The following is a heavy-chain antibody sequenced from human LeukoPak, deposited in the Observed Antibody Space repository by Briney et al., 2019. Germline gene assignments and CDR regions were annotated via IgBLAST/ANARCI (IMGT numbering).Heavy chain of an antibody. Sequence: GGSLRLSCAASGFTFDDYGMSWVRQPPGKGLEWVSGINWNGGSTGYADSVKGRFTISRDNAKNSLYLQMNSLRAEDTALYHCARDPYYGSGSYTMDVWGKGTTVTVSS. CDR1: GFTFDDYG. CDR2: INWNGGST. V-gene: IGHV3-20*01. D-gene: IGHD3-10*01. J-gene: IGHJ6*03. CDR3: ARDPYYGSGSYTMDV.